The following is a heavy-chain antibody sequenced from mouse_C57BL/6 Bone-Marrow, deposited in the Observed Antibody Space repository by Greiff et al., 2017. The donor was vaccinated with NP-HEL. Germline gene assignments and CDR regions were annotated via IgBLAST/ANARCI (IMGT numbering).Heavy chain of an antibody. J-gene: IGHJ4*01. CDR1: GFTFSDFY. Sequence: EVKLMESGGGLVQSGRSLRLSCATSGFTFSDFYMEWVRQAPGKGLAWIAASRNKANEDTTEYSVSVKGRFIDSRDTSQSILYLQMHALRAEDAAIYYCARDAFNWDNYAMDYWGQGTSVTVSS. CDR2: SRNKANEDTT. D-gene: IGHD4-1*02. CDR3: ARDAFNWDNYAMDY. V-gene: IGHV7-1*01.